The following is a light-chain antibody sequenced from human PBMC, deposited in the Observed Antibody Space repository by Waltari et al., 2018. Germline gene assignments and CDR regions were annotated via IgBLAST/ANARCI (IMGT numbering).Light chain of an antibody. CDR3: GSYTSSAIVV. V-gene: IGLV2-14*03. CDR1: SSDLGSHDY. CDR2: HVT. Sequence: QSALTQPASVSGSPGQSVTISCTGTSSDLGSHDYVPWYQHHPGKAPKLMIYHVTNRPSGISSRFSGSKSANTASLTISGLQADDEADYYCGSYTSSAIVVFGGGTKLTVL. J-gene: IGLJ2*01.